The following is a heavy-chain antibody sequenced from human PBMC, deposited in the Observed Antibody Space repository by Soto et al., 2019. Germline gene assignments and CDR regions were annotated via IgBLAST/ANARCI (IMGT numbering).Heavy chain of an antibody. J-gene: IGHJ2*01. V-gene: IGHV4-61*01. CDR1: GGSVSGGSYC. D-gene: IGHD2-2*01. CDR2: VYNSGST. Sequence: QVQLQESGPGLVKPSETLSLTCTVSGGSVSGGSYCWSWIRQPPGKGLECIGYVYNSGSTTYNPSLRSGVTISVDTSQYKFSLGLSSITTADTPVYHYSGVPLPASFDLWGRGTQVTVSS. CDR3: SGVPLPASFDL.